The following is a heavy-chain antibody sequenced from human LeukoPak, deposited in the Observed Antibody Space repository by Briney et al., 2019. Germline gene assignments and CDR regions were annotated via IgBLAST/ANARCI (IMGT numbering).Heavy chain of an antibody. CDR3: ARDYYGMDV. J-gene: IGHJ6*02. Sequence: ASVKVSCKASGYTLTDYWMHWVRQAPGQGLEWMGWINPKRGDTDYAQKFQGRVSMTRDTSISAAYMELNRLTSDDTAVYYCARDYYGMDVWGQGTTVTVSS. V-gene: IGHV1-2*02. CDR2: INPKRGDT. CDR1: GYTLTDYW.